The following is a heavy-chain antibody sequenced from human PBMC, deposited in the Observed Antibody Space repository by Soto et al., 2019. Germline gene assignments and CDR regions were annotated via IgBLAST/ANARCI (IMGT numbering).Heavy chain of an antibody. V-gene: IGHV3-66*04. CDR3: ARHGYNYGGGYFDY. Sequence: EVQLVESGGGLVQPGGSLRLSCAASGVTVSSNYMSWVRQSPGKGLEWVSVMYSGGSTYYADSVKGSFTISRDNSKNTLYLQMNSLRAEDTAVYYCARHGYNYGGGYFDYWGQGTLVTVSS. J-gene: IGHJ4*02. CDR2: MYSGGST. D-gene: IGHD5-18*01. CDR1: GVTVSSNY.